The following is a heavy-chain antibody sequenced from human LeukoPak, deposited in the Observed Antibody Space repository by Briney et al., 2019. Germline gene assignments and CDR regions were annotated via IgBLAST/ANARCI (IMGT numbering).Heavy chain of an antibody. Sequence: GGSLRLSCAASGFTFSSYSMNWVRQAPGKGLEWVSYISSSSSTIYYADSVKGRFTISRDNAKNTLSLQMNSLRAEDTAVYYCAKDGERRIVLFQATNGGTLNYGGQEPRFT. V-gene: IGHV3-48*01. CDR2: ISSSSSTI. D-gene: IGHD1-1*01. CDR1: GFTFSSYS. CDR3: AKDGERRIVLFQATNGGTLNY. J-gene: IGHJ4*02.